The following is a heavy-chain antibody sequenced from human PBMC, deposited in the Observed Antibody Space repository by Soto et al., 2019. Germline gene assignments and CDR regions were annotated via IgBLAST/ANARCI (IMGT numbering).Heavy chain of an antibody. CDR3: AKVPVGATGRFDY. CDR1: GFTFSNYA. J-gene: IGHJ4*02. V-gene: IGHV3-23*01. CDR2: ISGSGGST. Sequence: QPGGSLRLSCAGSGFTFSNYAMSWVRQAPGKGLAWVSAISGSGGSTYYADSVKGRFTISRDNSKNTLYLQMNSLRAEDTALYYCAKVPVGATGRFDYWGQGTLVTVYS. D-gene: IGHD1-26*01.